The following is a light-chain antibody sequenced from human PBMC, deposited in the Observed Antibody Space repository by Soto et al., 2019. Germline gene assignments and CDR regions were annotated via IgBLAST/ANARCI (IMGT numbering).Light chain of an antibody. CDR3: QSYDTSLSGGSV. V-gene: IGLV1-40*01. CDR2: GNN. Sequence: QSVLTQSPSVSGAPGQRVSISCTGTSSNIGAGFDVNWYQQLPATAPKLLIYGNNNRPSGVPDRFSGSKSGTSASLAITGLQAEDEADYYCQSYDTSLSGGSVFGTGTKLTVL. J-gene: IGLJ1*01. CDR1: SSNIGAGFD.